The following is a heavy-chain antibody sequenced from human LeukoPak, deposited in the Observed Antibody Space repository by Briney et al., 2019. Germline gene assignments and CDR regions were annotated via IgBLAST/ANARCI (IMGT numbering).Heavy chain of an antibody. J-gene: IGHJ4*02. V-gene: IGHV4-59*02. CDR3: SEGYFEPFAH. CDR2: LSYTGKT. CDR1: GASVSSSH. D-gene: IGHD2/OR15-2a*01. Sequence: PSETLSLTCAVSGASVSSSHWNWIRQLPGKRLEWIGCLSYTGKTDYNPSLTSRVTISLDTSKNQVSLKLRSVTAADTAVYYCSEGYFEPFAHWGQGILVTVSS.